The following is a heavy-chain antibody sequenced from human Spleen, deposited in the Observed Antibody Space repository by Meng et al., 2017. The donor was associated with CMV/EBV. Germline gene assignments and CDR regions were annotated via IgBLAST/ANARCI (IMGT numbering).Heavy chain of an antibody. CDR1: AITVSGNY. J-gene: IGHJ6*02. CDR2: IYPGGYT. D-gene: IGHD4-23*01. CDR3: ARNHETYGGKPSSMDV. Sequence: GGSLRLSCAVSAITVSGNYMTWVRQAPGKGLAWVSSIYPGGYTYYTDSVKGRFTIPRDNAKNTLYLQMTSLRAEDTAVYYCARNHETYGGKPSSMDVWGQGTTVTVSS. V-gene: IGHV3-53*01.